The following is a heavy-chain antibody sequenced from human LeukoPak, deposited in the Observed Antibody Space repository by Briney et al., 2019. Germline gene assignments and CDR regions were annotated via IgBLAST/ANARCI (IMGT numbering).Heavy chain of an antibody. V-gene: IGHV3-30*04. D-gene: IGHD5-12*01. Sequence: GGSLRLSCAASGFTFSAYAMHWARQAPGKGLEWVAVISYDGTNQYYADSVKGRLTISRDKSKSTLYLQMNSLRAEDTAVYYCAKDRGYDPRGAFDIWGQGTMVTVSS. CDR2: ISYDGTNQ. CDR1: GFTFSAYA. CDR3: AKDRGYDPRGAFDI. J-gene: IGHJ3*02.